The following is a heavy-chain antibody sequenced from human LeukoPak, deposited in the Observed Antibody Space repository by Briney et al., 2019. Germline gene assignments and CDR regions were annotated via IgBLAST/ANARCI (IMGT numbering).Heavy chain of an antibody. D-gene: IGHD6-13*01. CDR1: GYTFTSYY. J-gene: IGHJ4*02. CDR3: ARDRGIAAAGTGYFDY. CDR2: INPSGGST. Sequence: GASVKVSCQASGYTFTSYYMHWVRQAPGQGLEWMGIINPSGGSTSYAQKFQGRVTMTRDTSTSTVYMELSSLRSEDTAVYYCARDRGIAAAGTGYFDYWGQGTLVTASS. V-gene: IGHV1-46*01.